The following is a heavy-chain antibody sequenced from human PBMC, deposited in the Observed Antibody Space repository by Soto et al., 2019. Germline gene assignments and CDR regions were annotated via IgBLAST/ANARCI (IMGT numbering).Heavy chain of an antibody. J-gene: IGHJ4*02. CDR1: GGSISSGGYS. CDR3: ARGGDVDENYDSSGMYYFDY. CDR2: IYYSGST. D-gene: IGHD3-22*01. Sequence: SETLSLTCTVSGGSISSGGYSWSWIRQHPGKGLEWIGYIYYSGSTYYNPSLKSRVTISVDTSKNQFSLKLSSVTAADTAVYYCARGGDVDENYDSSGMYYFDYWGQGTLVTAPQ. V-gene: IGHV4-31*03.